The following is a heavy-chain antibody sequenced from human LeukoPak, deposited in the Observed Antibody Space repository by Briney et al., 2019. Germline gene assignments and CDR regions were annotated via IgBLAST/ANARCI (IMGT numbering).Heavy chain of an antibody. CDR2: ISYDGSNK. CDR3: ARGEVAHPAYYYYYGMDV. CDR1: GFTFSSYA. V-gene: IGHV3-30-3*01. Sequence: GGSLRLSCAASGFTFSSYAMHWVRQAPGKGLEWVAVISYDGSNKYYADSVKGRFTISRDNSKNTLYLQMNSLRAGDTAVYYCARGEVAHPAYYYYYGMDVWGQGTTVTVSS. D-gene: IGHD3-16*01. J-gene: IGHJ6*02.